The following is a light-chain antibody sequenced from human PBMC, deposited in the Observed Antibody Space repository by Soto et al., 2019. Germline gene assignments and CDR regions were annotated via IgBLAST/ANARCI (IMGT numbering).Light chain of an antibody. CDR3: QQYNSYPRT. CDR1: QSISSW. V-gene: IGKV1-5*03. J-gene: IGKJ1*01. CDR2: KAS. Sequence: DIQMTQSPSTLSASVGDRVTITCRASQSISSWLAWYQQKPGKAPKLLIYKASSLESGVPSRFSGSGSGTEFTLTISSLQPDDFATYCCQQYNSYPRTFGQGTKGDIK.